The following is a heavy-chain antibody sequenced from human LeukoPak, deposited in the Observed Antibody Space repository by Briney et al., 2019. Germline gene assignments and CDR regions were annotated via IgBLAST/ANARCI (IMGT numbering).Heavy chain of an antibody. V-gene: IGHV4-59*10. Sequence: SGTPSLTCAGYGGAFSGFYLSWIRQPAGEGLEWIGRIYTSRSTDYTPSLKSRVTMSVDTSKNQFSLKLSSVTAADTAVYYCARGPPPDFDYWGQGTLVTVSS. CDR3: ARGPPPDFDY. CDR1: GGAFSGFY. J-gene: IGHJ4*02. CDR2: IYTSRST.